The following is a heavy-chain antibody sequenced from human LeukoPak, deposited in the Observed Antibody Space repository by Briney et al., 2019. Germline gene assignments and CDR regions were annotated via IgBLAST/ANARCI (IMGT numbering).Heavy chain of an antibody. CDR3: AKPGYYDFWSGEPGNDAFDI. Sequence: GRSLRLSCAASGFTFSSYGMHWVRQAPGKGLEWVAVISYDGSNKYYADSVKGRFTISRDNSKNTPYLQMNSLRAEDTAVYYCAKPGYYDFWSGEPGNDAFDIWGQGTMVTVSS. J-gene: IGHJ3*02. D-gene: IGHD3-3*01. CDR1: GFTFSSYG. CDR2: ISYDGSNK. V-gene: IGHV3-30*18.